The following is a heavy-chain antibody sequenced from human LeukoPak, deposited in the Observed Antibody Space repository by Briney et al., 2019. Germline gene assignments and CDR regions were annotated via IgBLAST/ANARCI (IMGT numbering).Heavy chain of an antibody. D-gene: IGHD4-17*01. Sequence: ASVKVSCKASGYTFTSYAMHWVRQAPGQRLEWTGWINAGNGNTKYSQKFQGRVTITRDTSASTAYMELSGLRSEDTAVYYCARLGDYGETFDYWGQGTLVTVSS. CDR3: ARLGDYGETFDY. CDR2: INAGNGNT. CDR1: GYTFTSYA. V-gene: IGHV1-3*01. J-gene: IGHJ4*02.